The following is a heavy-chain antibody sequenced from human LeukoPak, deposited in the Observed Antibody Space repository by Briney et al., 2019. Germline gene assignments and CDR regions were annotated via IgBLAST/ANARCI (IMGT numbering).Heavy chain of an antibody. CDR1: GFTFSDYY. V-gene: IGHV3-11*01. CDR2: ISSSGSTI. D-gene: IGHD2-15*01. Sequence: GGSLRLSCAGSGFTFSDYYVSWIRQAPGKGLEWVSYISSSGSTIYYADSVKGRFTISRDNAKNSLYLQMNSLRAEDTAVYYCARVWGTVVSIRMDYWGQGTLVTVSS. J-gene: IGHJ4*02. CDR3: ARVWGTVVSIRMDY.